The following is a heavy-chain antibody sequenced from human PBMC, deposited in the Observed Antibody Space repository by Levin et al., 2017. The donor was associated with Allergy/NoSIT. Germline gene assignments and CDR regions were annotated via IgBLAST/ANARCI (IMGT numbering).Heavy chain of an antibody. CDR3: VRLHGGSDSSRFCNGASCPYIEN. V-gene: IGHV4-30-4*01. CDR2: KHHSGSS. D-gene: IGHD2-15*01. CDR1: GGSINSGAYY. Sequence: PSETLSLTCTVSGGSINSGAYYWGWIRQPPGKGLEWLGHKHHSGSSYYNSSLKSRLTMSVDTSKNVFFLNLTSVTAADTALYYCVRLHGGSDSSRFCNGASCPYIENWGQGVVVTVSS. J-gene: IGHJ4*02.